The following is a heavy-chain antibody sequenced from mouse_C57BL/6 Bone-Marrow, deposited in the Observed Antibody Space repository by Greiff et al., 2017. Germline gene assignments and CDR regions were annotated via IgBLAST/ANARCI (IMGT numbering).Heavy chain of an antibody. CDR3: ARFYYYCDGPSHYYAMDY. CDR2: ILPGSGST. J-gene: IGHJ4*01. Sequence: QVQLQQSGAELMKPGASVKLSCKASGYTFTGYWIEWVKQRPGHGLEWIGEILPGSGSTNYNEKFKGKATFTADTSSITAYMHISSLTTEDSAIYYCARFYYYCDGPSHYYAMDYWGQGTSVTVSS. V-gene: IGHV1-9*01. CDR1: GYTFTGYW. D-gene: IGHD1-1*01.